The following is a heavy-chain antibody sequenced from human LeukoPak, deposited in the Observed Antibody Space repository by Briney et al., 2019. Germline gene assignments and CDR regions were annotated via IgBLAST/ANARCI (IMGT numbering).Heavy chain of an antibody. CDR2: INSDGSST. CDR3: ATDRAYFDSNGYYYFLDY. D-gene: IGHD3-22*01. Sequence: QPGGSLRLSCAASGFTFSTYWMHWVRQAPGKGLVWVSRINSDGSSTSYADSVKGRFTISRDNAKNSLYLQMNSLRAEDTAVYYCATDRAYFDSNGYYYFLDYWGQGTLVTVSS. V-gene: IGHV3-74*01. CDR1: GFTFSTYW. J-gene: IGHJ4*02.